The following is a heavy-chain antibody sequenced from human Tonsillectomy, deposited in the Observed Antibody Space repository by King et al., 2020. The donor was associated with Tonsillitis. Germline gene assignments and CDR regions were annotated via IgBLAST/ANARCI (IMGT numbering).Heavy chain of an antibody. CDR1: GFTFSTYA. D-gene: IGHD6-19*01. CDR3: AKDMYTSDWYATFDY. J-gene: IGHJ4*02. Sequence: VQLVESGGGLVHPGGSLRLSCAASGFTFSTYAMNWVRQAPGKGLEWVSAISGGGGGTYYADSVMGRFTISRDNSKNTLYLQMNSLRAEDTAVYYCAKDMYTSDWYATFDYWGQGTLVTVSS. CDR2: ISGGGGGT. V-gene: IGHV3-23*04.